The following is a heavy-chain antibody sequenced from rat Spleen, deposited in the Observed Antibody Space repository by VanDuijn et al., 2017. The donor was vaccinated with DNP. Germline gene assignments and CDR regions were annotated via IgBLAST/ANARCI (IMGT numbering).Heavy chain of an antibody. D-gene: IGHD5-1*01. CDR3: TRGAGSPYWSFDF. J-gene: IGHJ1*01. Sequence: EVQLVESGGGLVQPGSSLKLSCVASGFTFSSYNMFWIRQAPKKGLEWIALIYYDSSNKYYADSVKGRFTISRDNAKNTLYLQMNSLRSEDTATYYCTRGAGSPYWSFDFWGPGTVVTVSS. V-gene: IGHV5-50*01. CDR1: GFTFSSYN. CDR2: IYYDSSNK.